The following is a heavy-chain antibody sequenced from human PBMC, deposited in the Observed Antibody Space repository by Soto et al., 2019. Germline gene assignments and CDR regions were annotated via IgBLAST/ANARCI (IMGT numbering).Heavy chain of an antibody. CDR3: ARGSIVVVPAAMGGYYYGMDV. V-gene: IGHV1-2*04. J-gene: IGHJ6*02. CDR2: INPNSGGT. CDR1: GYTFTGYY. Sequence: GASVKVSCKASGYTFTGYYMHWVRQAHGQGLEWMGWINPNSGGTNYAQKFQGWVTMTRDTSISTAYMELSRLRSDDTAVYYCARGSIVVVPAAMGGYYYGMDVWGQGTTVTVSS. D-gene: IGHD2-2*01.